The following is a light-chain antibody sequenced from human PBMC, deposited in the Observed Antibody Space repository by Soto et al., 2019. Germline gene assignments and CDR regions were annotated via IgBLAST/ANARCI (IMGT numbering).Light chain of an antibody. J-gene: IGKJ2*01. CDR2: DAS. V-gene: IGKV3-11*01. CDR1: QSVHTY. CDR3: QQRSNWHPYT. Sequence: ETVLTQSPATLSLSPGERATLSCRASQSVHTYLAWYQQKAGQAPRLLIYDASNRATGIPARFSGSGSGTDFTLTISSLEHEDCAVYYCQQRSNWHPYTFGQGTKLEIK.